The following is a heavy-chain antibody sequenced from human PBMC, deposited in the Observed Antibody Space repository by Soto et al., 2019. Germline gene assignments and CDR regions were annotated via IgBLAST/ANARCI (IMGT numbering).Heavy chain of an antibody. CDR2: IYYSGST. CDR1: GGSISSGDYY. CDR3: ASPTYYYDSSGYNNAFDI. V-gene: IGHV4-30-4*01. J-gene: IGHJ3*02. D-gene: IGHD3-22*01. Sequence: QVQLQESGPGLVKPSQTLSLTCTVSGGSISSGDYYWSWIRQPSGKGLEWIGYIYYSGSTYYNPSLKSRVTISVDTSKNQFSLKLSSVTAADTAVYYCASPTYYYDSSGYNNAFDIWGQGTMVTVSS.